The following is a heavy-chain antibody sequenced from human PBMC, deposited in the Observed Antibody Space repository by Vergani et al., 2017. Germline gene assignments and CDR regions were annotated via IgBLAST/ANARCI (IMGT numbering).Heavy chain of an antibody. CDR1: GFTFSSYS. Sequence: EVQLVESGGGLVQPGGSLRLSCAASGFTFSSYSMNWVRQAPGKGLEWVSYISSSSSTIYYADSVKGRFTISRDNAKNSLYLQMNSLRAEDTAVYYCASGPHSSGWYNWYFDLWGRGTLVTVSS. D-gene: IGHD6-19*01. CDR3: ASGPHSSGWYNWYFDL. J-gene: IGHJ2*01. CDR2: ISSSSSTI. V-gene: IGHV3-48*01.